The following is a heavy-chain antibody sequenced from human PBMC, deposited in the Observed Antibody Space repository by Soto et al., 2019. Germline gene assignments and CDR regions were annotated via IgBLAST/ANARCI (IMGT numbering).Heavy chain of an antibody. CDR1: GGSISSGDYY. Sequence: KPSETLSLTCTVSGGSISSGDYYWSWIRQPPGKGLEWIGYIYYSGSTYYNPSLKSRVTISVDTSKNQFSLKLSSVTAADTAVYYCARETRITIFGVVITEGYWFDPWGQGTLVTVSS. D-gene: IGHD3-3*01. V-gene: IGHV4-30-4*01. CDR2: IYYSGST. CDR3: ARETRITIFGVVITEGYWFDP. J-gene: IGHJ5*02.